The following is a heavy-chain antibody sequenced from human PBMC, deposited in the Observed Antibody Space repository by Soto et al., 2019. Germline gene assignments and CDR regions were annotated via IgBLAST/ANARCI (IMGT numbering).Heavy chain of an antibody. CDR3: ARLGDIVVVPAAWYYGMDV. CDR2: IDPSDSYT. Sequence: GESLKISCKGSGYSFTSYWISWVRQMPGKGLEWVGRIDPSDSYTNYSPSFQGHVTISADKSISTAYLQWSSLKASDTAMYYCARLGDIVVVPAAWYYGMDVWGQGTTVTVSS. CDR1: GYSFTSYW. D-gene: IGHD2-2*01. J-gene: IGHJ6*02. V-gene: IGHV5-10-1*01.